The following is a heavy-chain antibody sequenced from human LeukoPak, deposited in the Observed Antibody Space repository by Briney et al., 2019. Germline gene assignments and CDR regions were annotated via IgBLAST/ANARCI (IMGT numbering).Heavy chain of an antibody. D-gene: IGHD3-10*01. J-gene: IGHJ4*02. CDR1: GFTVSSSY. CDR2: IYDGGTT. Sequence: GGSLRLSCAASGFTVSSSYMSWVRQAPGKGLEWVSSIYDGGTTHHADSLKGRFTISRDNSKNTLYLQMNSLRAEDTAVYYCAKGAREGTYANFDYWGQGTLVTVSS. V-gene: IGHV3-66*01. CDR3: AKGAREGTYANFDY.